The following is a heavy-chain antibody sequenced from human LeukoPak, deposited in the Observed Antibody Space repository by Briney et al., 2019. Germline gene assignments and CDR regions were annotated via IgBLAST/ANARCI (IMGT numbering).Heavy chain of an antibody. CDR2: INPSGGST. CDR1: GYTFTSYY. CDR3: AREGGIVVVVAATGWFDP. J-gene: IGHJ5*02. Sequence: ASVKVSCKASGYTFTSYYMHWVRQAPGQGLEWMGIINPSGGSTSYAQKFQGRVTMTRDTSTSTAYMELSSLRSEDTAVYYCAREGGIVVVVAATGWFDPWGQGTLVTVSS. V-gene: IGHV1-46*01. D-gene: IGHD2-15*01.